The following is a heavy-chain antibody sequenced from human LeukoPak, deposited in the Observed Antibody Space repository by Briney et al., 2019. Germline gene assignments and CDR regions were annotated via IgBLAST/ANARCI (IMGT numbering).Heavy chain of an antibody. D-gene: IGHD4-11*01. CDR2: ISSSSSYI. Sequence: KPGGSLRLSCAASGFTFSTYTMNWVSQAPGKGLEWVSTISSSSSYIYYADSVKGRFTISRDNAKNSLYLQMDSLRAEDTAVYYCARDLYRYYYYYYMDVWGKGTTVTVSS. V-gene: IGHV3-21*01. CDR3: ARDLYRYYYYYYMDV. CDR1: GFTFSTYT. J-gene: IGHJ6*03.